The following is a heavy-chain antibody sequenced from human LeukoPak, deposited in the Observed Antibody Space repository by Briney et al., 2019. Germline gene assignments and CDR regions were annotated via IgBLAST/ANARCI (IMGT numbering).Heavy chain of an antibody. CDR3: VKSDNSGWYDY. Sequence: GGSLRLSCAASGFIFSIYAMHWVRQAPGKGLEYVSAISSSGGSTYYADSVKDRFIISRDNPKNTLYLQMSSLRAEDTAVYYCVKSDNSGWYDYWGQGTLVTVSS. CDR2: ISSSGGST. V-gene: IGHV3-64D*09. D-gene: IGHD6-19*01. CDR1: GFIFSIYA. J-gene: IGHJ4*02.